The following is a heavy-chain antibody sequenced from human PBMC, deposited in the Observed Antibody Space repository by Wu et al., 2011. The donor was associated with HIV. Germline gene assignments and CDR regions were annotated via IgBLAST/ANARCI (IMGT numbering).Heavy chain of an antibody. D-gene: IGHD5-18*01. CDR3: ARCGTAMVPDAFDI. J-gene: IGHJ3*02. CDR2: IIPIFGTA. V-gene: IGHV1-69*14. Sequence: QVQLVQSGAEVKKPGSSVKASCETSGGSFSSYAISWVRQAPGQGLEWMGRIIPIFGTANCAQKFQGRVTITADKSTSTAYMELSSLRSEDTAVYYCARCGTAMVPDAFDIWGQGTMVTVSS. CDR1: GGSFSSYA.